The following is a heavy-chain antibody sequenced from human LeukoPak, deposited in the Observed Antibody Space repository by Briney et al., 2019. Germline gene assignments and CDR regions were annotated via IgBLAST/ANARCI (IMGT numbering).Heavy chain of an antibody. D-gene: IGHD3-10*01. CDR2: IYYSGST. V-gene: IGHV4-59*01. CDR1: GGSISSYY. J-gene: IGHJ3*02. CDR3: ARDPGQYYYGSGSYWDAFDI. Sequence: KPSETLSLTRTVSGGSISSYYWSWIRQPPGKGLEWIGYIYYSGSTNYNPSLKSRVTISVDTSKNQFSLKLSSVTAADTAVYYCARDPGQYYYGSGSYWDAFDIWGQGTMVTVSS.